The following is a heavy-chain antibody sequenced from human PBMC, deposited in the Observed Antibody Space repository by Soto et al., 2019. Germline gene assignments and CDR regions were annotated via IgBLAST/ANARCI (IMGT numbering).Heavy chain of an antibody. D-gene: IGHD2-21*02. CDR1: GFSLSTSGVG. CDR3: IQSRCGGDCLQSYASHYYYGMDV. J-gene: IGHJ6*02. CDR2: IYWDDDK. V-gene: IGHV2-5*02. Sequence: QITLKESGPTLVKPTQTLTLTCTFSGFSLSTSGVGVGWIRQPPGKALEWLALIYWDDDKRYSPSLRSRLTINKDTSKTQVVITMTNMDPVATATYYCIQSRCGGDCLQSYASHYYYGMDVWGQGTTVTVSS.